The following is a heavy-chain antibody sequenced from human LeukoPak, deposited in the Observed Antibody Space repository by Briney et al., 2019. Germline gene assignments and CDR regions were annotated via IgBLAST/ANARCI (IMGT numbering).Heavy chain of an antibody. CDR1: GFTFSSYA. D-gene: IGHD5-18*01. CDR2: ITGSGGST. CDR3: AKFFRRGYSYGQKGAFDI. V-gene: IGHV3-23*01. J-gene: IGHJ3*02. Sequence: GGSLRLSCGASGFTFSSYAMNWVRQAPGKGLEWVSSITGSGGSTYYAGSVKGRFTISRDNSKNTLYLQMNSMRAEDTAVYYCAKFFRRGYSYGQKGAFDIWGQGTMVTVSS.